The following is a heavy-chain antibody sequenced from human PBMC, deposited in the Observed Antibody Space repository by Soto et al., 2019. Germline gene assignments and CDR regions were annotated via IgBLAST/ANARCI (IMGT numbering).Heavy chain of an antibody. J-gene: IGHJ6*02. CDR1: GFTFSSYG. D-gene: IGHD6-13*01. V-gene: IGHV3-30*18. CDR3: AKEDSSSWHYYYGMDV. Sequence: GESLKISCAASGFTFSSYGMNWVRQAPGKGLEWVAVISYDGSNKYYADSVKGRFTISRDSSKNMLYLQMNSLRAEDTAVYYCAKEDSSSWHYYYGMDVWGQGTTVTAP. CDR2: ISYDGSNK.